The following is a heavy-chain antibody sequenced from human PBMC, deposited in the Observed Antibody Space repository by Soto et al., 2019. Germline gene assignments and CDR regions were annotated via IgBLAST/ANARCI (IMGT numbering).Heavy chain of an antibody. CDR2: IIPIFGTA. D-gene: IGHD6-19*01. CDR3: ARASQQWLGYYYYGMDV. V-gene: IGHV1-69*06. CDR1: GGTFSSYA. Sequence: QVQLVQSGAEVKKPGSSVKVSCKASGGTFSSYAISWVRQAPGQGLEWMGGIIPIFGTANYAQKFQGRVTITAGKSTSTAYMELSSLRSEDTAVYYCARASQQWLGYYYYGMDVWGQGTTVTVSS. J-gene: IGHJ6*02.